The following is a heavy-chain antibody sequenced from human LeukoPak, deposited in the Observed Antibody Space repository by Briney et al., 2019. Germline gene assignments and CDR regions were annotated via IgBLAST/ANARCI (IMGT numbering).Heavy chain of an antibody. CDR3: ASFRRSSWSGADAFDI. D-gene: IGHD6-13*01. Sequence: GGSLRLSCAASGLPFSSYSVNWARQARGRGLEWVSSISSSSSYIYYADSVKGRFTISRDNAKNSLYLQMNSLRAEDTAVYYCASFRRSSWSGADAFDIWGQGTMVTVSS. V-gene: IGHV3-21*01. CDR1: GLPFSSYS. CDR2: ISSSSSYI. J-gene: IGHJ3*02.